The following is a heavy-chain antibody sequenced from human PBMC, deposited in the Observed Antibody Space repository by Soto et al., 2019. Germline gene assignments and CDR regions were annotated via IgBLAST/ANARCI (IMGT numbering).Heavy chain of an antibody. Sequence: QITLKEYGPTLVKPTQTLTLTCTFSGFSLSTSGVGVGWIRQPPGKALEWLALIYWDDDKRYSPSLKSRLTITKDTSKNQVVLTMTNMDPVDTATYYCAHRQRSPHSYEFDYWGQGTLVTVSS. CDR1: GFSLSTSGVG. CDR3: AHRQRSPHSYEFDY. J-gene: IGHJ4*02. V-gene: IGHV2-5*02. D-gene: IGHD3-3*01. CDR2: IYWDDDK.